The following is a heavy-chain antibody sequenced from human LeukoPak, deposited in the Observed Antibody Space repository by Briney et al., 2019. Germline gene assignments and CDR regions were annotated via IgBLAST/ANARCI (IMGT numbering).Heavy chain of an antibody. V-gene: IGHV4-34*01. J-gene: IGHJ4*02. CDR2: INHSGST. CDR3: ARGRGDSSGYYYFVY. D-gene: IGHD3-22*01. CDR1: GGSFSGYY. Sequence: SETLSLTCAVYGGSFSGYYWSWIRQPPGKGLEWIGEINHSGSTNYNPSLKSRVTISVDTSKNQFSLRLSSVTAADTAVYYCARGRGDSSGYYYFVYWGQGTLVTASS.